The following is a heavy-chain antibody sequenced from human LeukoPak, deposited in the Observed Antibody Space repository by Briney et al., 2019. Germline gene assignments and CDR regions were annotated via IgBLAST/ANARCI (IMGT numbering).Heavy chain of an antibody. D-gene: IGHD6-13*01. Sequence: GGSLRLSCAASGFTFSSYAMSRVRQAPGKGLEWVSAISGSGGTTYYADSVKGRFTISRDNSKNTLYLQMNSLRAEDTAVYYRAKRIAAVPYYYYGMDVWGQGTTVTVSS. CDR1: GFTFSSYA. J-gene: IGHJ6*02. CDR3: AKRIAAVPYYYYGMDV. V-gene: IGHV3-23*01. CDR2: ISGSGGTT.